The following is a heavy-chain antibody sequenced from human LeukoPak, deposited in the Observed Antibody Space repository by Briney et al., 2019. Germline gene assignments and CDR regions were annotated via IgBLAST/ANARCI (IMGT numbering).Heavy chain of an antibody. CDR3: ARRGRQQLAPHDY. Sequence: KPSETLSLTCTVSGGSISSSSYYWGWIRQPPGKGLEWIGSIYYSGSTYYNPSLKSRVTISVDTSKNQFSLKLGSVTAADTAVYYCARRGRQQLAPHDYWGQGTLVTVSS. CDR2: IYYSGST. D-gene: IGHD6-13*01. J-gene: IGHJ4*02. CDR1: GGSISSSSYY. V-gene: IGHV4-39*01.